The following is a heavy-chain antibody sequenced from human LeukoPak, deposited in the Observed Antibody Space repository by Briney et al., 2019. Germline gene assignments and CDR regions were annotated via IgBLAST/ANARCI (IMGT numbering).Heavy chain of an antibody. CDR2: IYSGGST. CDR1: GFTFSSYA. V-gene: IGHV3-53*01. J-gene: IGHJ3*02. Sequence: PGGSLRLSCAASGFTFSSYAMSWVRQAPGKGLEWVSVIYSGGSTYYADSVKGRFTISRDNSKNTLYLQMNSLRAEDTAVYYCTTGYDAFDIWGQGTMVTVSS. CDR3: TTGYDAFDI.